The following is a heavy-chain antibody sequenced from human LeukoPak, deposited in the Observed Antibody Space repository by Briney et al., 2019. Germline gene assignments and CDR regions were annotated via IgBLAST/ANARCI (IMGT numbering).Heavy chain of an antibody. D-gene: IGHD3-3*01. Sequence: SETLSLTCTVSGGSISSSSYYWGWIRQPPGKGLEWIGSIYYSGSTYYNPSLKSRVTISVDTSKNQFSLKLSSVTAADTAVYYCARACIDFWSGCSFDYRGQGTLVTVSS. V-gene: IGHV4-39*01. J-gene: IGHJ4*02. CDR1: GGSISSSSYY. CDR2: IYYSGST. CDR3: ARACIDFWSGCSFDY.